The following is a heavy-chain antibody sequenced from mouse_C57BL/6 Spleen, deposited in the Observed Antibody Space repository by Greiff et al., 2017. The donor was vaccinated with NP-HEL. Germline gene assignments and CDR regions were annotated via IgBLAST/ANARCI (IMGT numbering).Heavy chain of an antibody. CDR2: IHPNSGST. D-gene: IGHD1-1*01. CDR3: TRCDYYGSSYWYFDV. CDR1: GYTFTSYW. J-gene: IGHJ1*03. V-gene: IGHV1-64*01. Sequence: QVQLQQPGAELVKPGASVKLSCKASGYTFTSYWMHWVKQRPGQGLEWIGMIHPNSGSTKYNEKFKSKATLTVDKSSSTAYMQLSSLTSEDSAVYYGTRCDYYGSSYWYFDVWGTGTTVTVSS.